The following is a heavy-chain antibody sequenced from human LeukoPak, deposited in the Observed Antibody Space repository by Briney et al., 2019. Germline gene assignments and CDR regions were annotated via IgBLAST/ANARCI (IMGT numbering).Heavy chain of an antibody. CDR2: IRYDGSNK. Sequence: GGSLRLSCAASGFTFSSYGMHWVRQAPGKGLEWVAFIRYDGSNKYYADSVKGRFTISRDNSKNTLYLQMNSLRAEDTAVYYCAKEGYSSGWFTDYWGQGTLVTVSS. D-gene: IGHD6-19*01. V-gene: IGHV3-30*02. CDR3: AKEGYSSGWFTDY. CDR1: GFTFSSYG. J-gene: IGHJ4*02.